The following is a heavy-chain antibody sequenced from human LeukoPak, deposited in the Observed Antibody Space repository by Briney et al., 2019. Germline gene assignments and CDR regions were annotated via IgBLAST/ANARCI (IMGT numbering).Heavy chain of an antibody. Sequence: GASVKVSCKASGYTFTSYGISWVRQAPGQGLEWMGWINPNSGGTNYAQKFQGRVTMTRDTSISTAYMELSRLRSDDTAVYYCARADRAHHNPSDYWGQGTLVTVSS. CDR3: ARADRAHHNPSDY. CDR1: GYTFTSYG. V-gene: IGHV1-2*02. D-gene: IGHD1-1*01. CDR2: INPNSGGT. J-gene: IGHJ4*02.